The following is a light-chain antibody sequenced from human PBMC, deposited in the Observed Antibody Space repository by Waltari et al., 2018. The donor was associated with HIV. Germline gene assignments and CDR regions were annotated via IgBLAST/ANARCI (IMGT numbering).Light chain of an antibody. Sequence: NWYRQLPGTAPKLLIYSNDQRPSSVPVRFSGSKSATSAFLVISGLQSDDEADYYCATWDDTMSVVFGGGTRLTVL. J-gene: IGLJ2*01. V-gene: IGLV1-44*01. CDR2: SND. CDR3: ATWDDTMSVV.